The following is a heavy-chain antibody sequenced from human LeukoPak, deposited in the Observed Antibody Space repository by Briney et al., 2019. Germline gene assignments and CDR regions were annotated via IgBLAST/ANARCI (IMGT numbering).Heavy chain of an antibody. CDR2: INQDGSKE. CDR1: GFIFSNYW. Sequence: GGSLRLSYTASGFIFSNYWMTWVRQAPGKGLEWVAQINQDGSKEYYIYSVKARFSISRDNASNSLSLQMDSLRAEDTAVYYCVRDGGVSGYDLLDYWGQGTLVTVSS. V-gene: IGHV3-7*01. D-gene: IGHD5-12*01. J-gene: IGHJ4*02. CDR3: VRDGGVSGYDLLDY.